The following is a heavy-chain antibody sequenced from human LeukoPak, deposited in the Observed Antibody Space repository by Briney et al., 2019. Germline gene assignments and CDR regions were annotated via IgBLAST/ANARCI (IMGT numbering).Heavy chain of an antibody. CDR1: GGSISSYY. CDR3: ARDGGYDSLYYYYGMDV. D-gene: IGHD5-12*01. CDR2: IYYSGST. Sequence: SETLSLTCTVSGGSISSYYWSWIRQPPGKGLEWIGYIYYSGSTNYNPSLKSRVTISVDTSKNQFSQKLSSVTAADTAVYYCARDGGYDSLYYYYGMDVWGQGTTVTVSS. V-gene: IGHV4-59*01. J-gene: IGHJ6*02.